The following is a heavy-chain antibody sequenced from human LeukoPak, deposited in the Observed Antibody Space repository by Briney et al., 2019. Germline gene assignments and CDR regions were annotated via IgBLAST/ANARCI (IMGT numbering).Heavy chain of an antibody. CDR2: IYSGGST. V-gene: IGHV3-66*01. Sequence: GGSLRLSCAASGFTVSSKYMSWVRQAPGKGLEWVSVIYSGGSTYYADSVKGRFTISRDNAKNSLYLQMNSLRAEDTAVYYCATTMVRGVYDHWYFDLWGRGTLVTVSS. J-gene: IGHJ2*01. CDR1: GFTVSSKY. D-gene: IGHD3-10*01. CDR3: ATTMVRGVYDHWYFDL.